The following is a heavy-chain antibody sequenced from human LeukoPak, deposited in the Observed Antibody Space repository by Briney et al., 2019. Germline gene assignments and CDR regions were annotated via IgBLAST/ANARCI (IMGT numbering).Heavy chain of an antibody. Sequence: PGGSLRLSCAASGFTFSSYSMNWVRQAPGKGLEWVSSISSSSSYIYYADSVKGRFTISRDNAKNSLYLQMNSLRAEDTAVYYCAREDTVVRAVISYFDCWGQGTLVTVSS. V-gene: IGHV3-21*01. D-gene: IGHD3-10*01. J-gene: IGHJ4*02. CDR3: AREDTVVRAVISYFDC. CDR2: ISSSSSYI. CDR1: GFTFSSYS.